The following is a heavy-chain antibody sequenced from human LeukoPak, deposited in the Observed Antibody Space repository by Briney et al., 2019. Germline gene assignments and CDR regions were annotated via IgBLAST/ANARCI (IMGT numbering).Heavy chain of an antibody. CDR3: ARVVAAASGPAFDI. V-gene: IGHV3-7*01. D-gene: IGHD2-15*01. Sequence: GGSLGLSCAASGFTFSSYWMSWVRQAPGKGLEWVANIKQDGSEKYYVDSVKGRFTISRDNAKNTLYLQMNSLRAEDTAVYYCARVVAAASGPAFDIWGQGTMVTVSS. CDR1: GFTFSSYW. CDR2: IKQDGSEK. J-gene: IGHJ3*02.